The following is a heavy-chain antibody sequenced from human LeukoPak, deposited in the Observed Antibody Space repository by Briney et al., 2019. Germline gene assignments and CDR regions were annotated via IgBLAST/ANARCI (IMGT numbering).Heavy chain of an antibody. Sequence: SSETLSLTCSVSGDSISRYYWSWIRQPPGKGLEWIGYIYYVGSTNSNPSLKSRVTISVDTSKNQFSLKLSSVTAADTAVYYCARRDYSSFDYWGQGTLVTVSS. CDR2: IYYVGST. V-gene: IGHV4-59*01. CDR3: ARRDYSSFDY. CDR1: GDSISRYY. D-gene: IGHD4-11*01. J-gene: IGHJ4*02.